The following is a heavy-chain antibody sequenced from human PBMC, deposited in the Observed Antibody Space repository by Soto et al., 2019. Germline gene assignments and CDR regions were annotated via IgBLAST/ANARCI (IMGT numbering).Heavy chain of an antibody. CDR1: GFTFSSYA. CDR2: MSYDGSNK. J-gene: IGHJ4*02. V-gene: IGHV3-30-3*01. CDR3: ARGYCSRPSCSNFDC. Sequence: GGSLRLSCAASGFTFSSYAVHWVRQAPGKGLEWVAVMSYDGSNKYYADSVKGRFTISSDNSKNTLYLQMNSLGTEDTAVYYCARGYCSRPSCSNFDCWGRGTLVTVSS. D-gene: IGHD2-2*01.